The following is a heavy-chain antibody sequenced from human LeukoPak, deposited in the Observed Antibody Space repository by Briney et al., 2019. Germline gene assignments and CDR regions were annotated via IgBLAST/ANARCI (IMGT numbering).Heavy chain of an antibody. Sequence: SVKVSCKASGGTFSSYAISWVRQAPGQGLEWMGGIIPIFGTANYAQKFQGRVTMTRDMSTSTVYMELSSLRSEDTAVYYCAAGPSYGFTWWGQGTLVTVSS. V-gene: IGHV1-69*05. D-gene: IGHD5-18*01. J-gene: IGHJ4*02. CDR1: GGTFSSYA. CDR3: AAGPSYGFTW. CDR2: IIPIFGTA.